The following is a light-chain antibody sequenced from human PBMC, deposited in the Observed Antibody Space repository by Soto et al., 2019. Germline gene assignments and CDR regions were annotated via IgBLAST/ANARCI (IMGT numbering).Light chain of an antibody. V-gene: IGLV2-14*01. Sequence: QSALTQPASVSGSPGQSITISCTGTSSDIGGYNFVSWYQQHPGKAPKLMIYDVSNRPSGVSNRFSGSKSGNTASLTISGLQAEDEADYYCSSYTGRTPPVVFGGGTKVTVL. CDR2: DVS. CDR3: SSYTGRTPPVV. J-gene: IGLJ2*01. CDR1: SSDIGGYNF.